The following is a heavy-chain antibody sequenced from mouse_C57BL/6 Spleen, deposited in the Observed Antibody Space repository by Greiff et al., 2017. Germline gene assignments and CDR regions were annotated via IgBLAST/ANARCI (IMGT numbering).Heavy chain of an antibody. V-gene: IGHV5-16*01. CDR2: INYDGSST. Sequence: EVNLVESEGGLVQPGSSMKLSCTASGFTFSDYYMAWVRQVPEKGLEWVANINYDGSSTYYLDSLKSRFIISRDNAKNILYLQMSSLKSEDTATYYCARGGTGRHWYFDVWGTGTTVTVSS. CDR1: GFTFSDYY. CDR3: ARGGTGRHWYFDV. D-gene: IGHD4-1*01. J-gene: IGHJ1*03.